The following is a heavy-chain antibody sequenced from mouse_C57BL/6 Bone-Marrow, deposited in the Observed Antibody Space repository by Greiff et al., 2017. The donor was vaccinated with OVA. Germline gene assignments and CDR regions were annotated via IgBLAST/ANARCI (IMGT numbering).Heavy chain of an antibody. Sequence: EVKLMESGGGLVQPKGSLKLSCAASGFTFNTYAMHWVRQAPGKGLEWVARIRSKSSNYATYYADSVKDRFTISRDNSQIILYLQLNSLKTEDTAMYYCVKDESTTGDYWGQGTSVTVSS. V-gene: IGHV10-3*01. CDR1: GFTFNTYA. D-gene: IGHD1-1*01. CDR2: IRSKSSNYAT. J-gene: IGHJ4*01. CDR3: VKDESTTGDY.